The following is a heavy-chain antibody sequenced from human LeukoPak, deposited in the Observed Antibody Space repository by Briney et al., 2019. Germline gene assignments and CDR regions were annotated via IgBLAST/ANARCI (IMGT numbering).Heavy chain of an antibody. CDR3: ARIAVTGYYFDY. D-gene: IGHD4-17*01. CDR2: IRSKAYGGTT. CDR1: GFTFGDYA. Sequence: GRSLRLSCTASGFTFGDYAMSWVRQAPGKGLEWVGFIRSKAYGGTTEYAASVKGRFTISRDDSKSIAYLQMNSLKTEDTAVYYCARIAVTGYYFDYWGQGTLVTVSS. V-gene: IGHV3-49*04. J-gene: IGHJ4*02.